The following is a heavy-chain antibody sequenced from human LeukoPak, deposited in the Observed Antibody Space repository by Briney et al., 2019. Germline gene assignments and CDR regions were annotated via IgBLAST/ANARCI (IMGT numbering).Heavy chain of an antibody. CDR1: GGSISSYY. CDR3: ARHEKSGNSGRPAQIDS. Sequence: PSETLSLTCTVSGGSISSYYWSWIRQPAGKGLEWIGRIYTSGSTNYNPSLKSRVTISVDKSKNQFSLKLSSVTAADTAVYYCARHEKSGNSGRPAQIDSWGQGTLVTVSS. D-gene: IGHD4-23*01. V-gene: IGHV4-4*07. J-gene: IGHJ4*02. CDR2: IYTSGST.